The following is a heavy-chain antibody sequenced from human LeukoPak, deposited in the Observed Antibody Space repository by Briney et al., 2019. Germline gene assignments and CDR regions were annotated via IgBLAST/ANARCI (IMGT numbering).Heavy chain of an antibody. CDR1: GFTFSSNG. CDR2: IWYDGSNK. J-gene: IGHJ3*02. CDR3: ARGSHYYDSSGYFDI. V-gene: IGHV3-33*01. Sequence: GGSLRLSCAASGFTFSSNGMHWVRQAPGKGLEWVAVIWYDGSNKYYADSVKGRFTISRDNSKNTLYLQMNSLRAEDTAVYYCARGSHYYDSSGYFDIWGQGTMVTVSS. D-gene: IGHD3-22*01.